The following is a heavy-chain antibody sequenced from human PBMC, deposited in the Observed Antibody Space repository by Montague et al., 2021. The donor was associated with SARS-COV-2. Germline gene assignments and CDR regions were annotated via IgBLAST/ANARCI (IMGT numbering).Heavy chain of an antibody. V-gene: IGHV4-39*01. J-gene: IGHJ5*02. CDR2: IFYTGST. Sequence: ETLSLTCTVSGGSMYIYGSHYYWDWIRQPPGKGLEWIGTIFYTGSTIYNSSLKSRVTISIDTSKNQYSLELNSVTAADTAIYYCARRRLDFYDSRHWFDPWGQGALVTVPS. D-gene: IGHD3-22*01. CDR3: ARRRLDFYDSRHWFDP. CDR1: GGSMYIYGSHYY.